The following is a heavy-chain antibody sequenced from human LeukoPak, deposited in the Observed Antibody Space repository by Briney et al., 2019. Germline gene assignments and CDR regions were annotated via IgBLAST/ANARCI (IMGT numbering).Heavy chain of an antibody. CDR1: GFTFSSYD. V-gene: IGHV3-33*01. J-gene: IGHJ4*02. CDR3: ARDIESGYFDY. Sequence: GGSLRLSCAASGFTFSSYDMHWVRQAPGKGLGWVAVISFDGSNKYCADSVKGRFTISRDDSKNTLYLQMNSLRAEDTAVYYCARDIESGYFDYWGQGTLVTVSS. CDR2: ISFDGSNK. D-gene: IGHD3-16*02.